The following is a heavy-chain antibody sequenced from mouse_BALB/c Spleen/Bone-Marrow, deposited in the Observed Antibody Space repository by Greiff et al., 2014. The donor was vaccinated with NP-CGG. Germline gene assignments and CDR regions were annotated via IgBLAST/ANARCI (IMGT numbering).Heavy chain of an antibody. CDR3: ARITTATGATDY. CDR1: GFSLTSYG. Sequence: QVQLQQSGPGLVAPSRSLSISCTVSGFSLTSYGVHWVRQPPGKGLEWLGVIWADGSTNYNSALMSRLSISKDNSKSQVFLKMNSLQTDDTAMYYCARITTATGATDYWGQGTSVTVSS. J-gene: IGHJ4*01. D-gene: IGHD1-2*01. V-gene: IGHV2-9*02. CDR2: IWADGST.